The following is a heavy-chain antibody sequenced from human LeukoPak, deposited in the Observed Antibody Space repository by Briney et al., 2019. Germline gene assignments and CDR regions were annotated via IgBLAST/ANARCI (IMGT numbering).Heavy chain of an antibody. CDR2: ISGSGGST. D-gene: IGHD1-26*01. CDR1: GFTFSSYA. CDR3: AKDLFGGSYRTFDY. Sequence: GGSLRLSCAASGFTFSSYAMSWVRQAPGKGLEWVSAISGSGGSTYYADSVKGRFTISRDNSKNTLYLQMNSLRAEGTAVYYCAKDLFGGSYRTFDYWGQGTLVTVSS. V-gene: IGHV3-23*01. J-gene: IGHJ4*02.